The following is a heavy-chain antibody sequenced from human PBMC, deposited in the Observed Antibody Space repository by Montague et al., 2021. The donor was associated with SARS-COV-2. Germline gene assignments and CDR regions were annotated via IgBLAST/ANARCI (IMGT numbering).Heavy chain of an antibody. CDR3: ARLRGDYGGTYDTFDT. V-gene: IGHV4-39*01. CDR2: IYYRGST. D-gene: IGHD4-23*01. CDR1: GGSISSRSYY. J-gene: IGHJ3*02. Sequence: SETLSLTCTVSGGSISSRSYYWGWIRQPPGKGLEWIGSIYYRGSTYYNPSVKSRVTISVDTSKNQFSLKLSSVTAADTAVYYCARLRGDYGGTYDTFDTWGQGTMVTVSS.